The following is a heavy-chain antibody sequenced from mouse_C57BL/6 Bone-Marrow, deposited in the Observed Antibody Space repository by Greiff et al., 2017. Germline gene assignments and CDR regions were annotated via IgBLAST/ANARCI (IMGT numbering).Heavy chain of an antibody. D-gene: IGHD1-1*01. V-gene: IGHV1-81*01. CDR2: IYPRSGNT. CDR1: GYTFTSYG. Sequence: QVQLQQSGAELARPGASVKLSCKASGYTFTSYGISWVKQRTGQGLEWIGEIYPRSGNTYYNEKFKGKATLTADKSSSTAYMELRSLTSEDSAVYISVFPYYYGKAMDYWGQGTSVTVSS. CDR3: VFPYYYGKAMDY. J-gene: IGHJ4*01.